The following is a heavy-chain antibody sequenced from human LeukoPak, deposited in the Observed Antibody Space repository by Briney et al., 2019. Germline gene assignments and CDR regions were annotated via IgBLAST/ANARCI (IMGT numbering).Heavy chain of an antibody. Sequence: GGSRRLSCAASGFTFSSYAMSWVHQAPGKGLEWVSAISGSGGSTYYADSVKGRFTISRDNSKNTLYLQMNSLRAEDTAVYYCAKGTGSGRPYYYYYGMDVWGQGTTVTVSS. CDR3: AKGTGSGRPYYYYYGMDV. CDR1: GFTFSSYA. V-gene: IGHV3-23*01. J-gene: IGHJ6*02. CDR2: ISGSGGST. D-gene: IGHD3-10*01.